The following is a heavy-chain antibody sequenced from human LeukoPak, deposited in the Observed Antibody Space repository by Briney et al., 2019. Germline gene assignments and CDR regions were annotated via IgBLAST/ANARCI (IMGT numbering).Heavy chain of an antibody. CDR1: GYSFTNYW. J-gene: IGHJ4*02. CDR2: IYPGDSDT. D-gene: IGHD2-2*01. Sequence: GEFLKISSKGSGYSFTNYWIAWARQVPGKGLEWMGAIYPGDSDTRYSPSFQGQVTISADKSISTAYLQWSTLKASDTAMYYCERHRYCSTTACYDMGGYWGQGTLVTVSS. CDR3: ERHRYCSTTACYDMGGY. V-gene: IGHV5-51*01.